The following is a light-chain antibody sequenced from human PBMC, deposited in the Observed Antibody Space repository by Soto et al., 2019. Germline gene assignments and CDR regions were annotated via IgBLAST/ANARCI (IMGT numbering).Light chain of an antibody. V-gene: IGKV3-11*01. J-gene: IGKJ2*03. CDR1: RSVSSY. CDR3: QQRYSWPAYR. CDR2: DAT. Sequence: VLTQSPATLCLSPGQRDTLSCRASRSVSSYLAWYQQKPGQAPRLVIYDATNRAPDIPARFSGSGSRTDFTLTINGLEAEDSAGDYCQQRYSWPAYRFGQGTKVEIK.